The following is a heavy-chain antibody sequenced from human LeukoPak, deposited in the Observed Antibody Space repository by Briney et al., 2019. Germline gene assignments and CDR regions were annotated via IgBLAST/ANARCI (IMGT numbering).Heavy chain of an antibody. D-gene: IGHD6-19*01. Sequence: GSLRLSCAASGFTFSSYAMSWIRQPPGKGLEWIGEINHSGSTNYNPSLKSRVTISVDTSKNQFSLKLSSVTAADTAVYYCARGEYSSGWYRQGEFDYWGQGTLVTVSS. V-gene: IGHV4-34*01. CDR3: ARGEYSSGWYRQGEFDY. CDR1: GFTFSSYA. CDR2: INHSGST. J-gene: IGHJ4*02.